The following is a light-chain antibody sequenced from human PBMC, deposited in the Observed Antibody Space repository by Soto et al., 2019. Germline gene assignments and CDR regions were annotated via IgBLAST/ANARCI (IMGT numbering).Light chain of an antibody. Sequence: EIVLTQSPGTLSLSPGERATLSCRASQSVSSSYLAWYQHKPGQAPRLLIYGASSRATGIPDRFSGSGSGTEFTLTISRLEPEDVAVYYCQQFRTSPRTFGGGTKVELK. CDR1: QSVSSSY. CDR2: GAS. V-gene: IGKV3-20*01. J-gene: IGKJ4*01. CDR3: QQFRTSPRT.